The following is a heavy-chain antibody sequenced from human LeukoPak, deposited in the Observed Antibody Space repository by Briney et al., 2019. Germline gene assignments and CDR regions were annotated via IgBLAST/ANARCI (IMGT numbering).Heavy chain of an antibody. CDR1: GGTFSSYA. V-gene: IGHV1-69*13. Sequence: SVKVSCKASGGTFSSYAISWVRQAPGQGLEWMGGIIPIFGTANYAQKFQGRVTITADESTSTAYMELSSLRSEDTAVYYCARWYSSTWDAFDIWGQGTMVTVSS. J-gene: IGHJ3*02. D-gene: IGHD6-13*01. CDR3: ARWYSSTWDAFDI. CDR2: IIPIFGTA.